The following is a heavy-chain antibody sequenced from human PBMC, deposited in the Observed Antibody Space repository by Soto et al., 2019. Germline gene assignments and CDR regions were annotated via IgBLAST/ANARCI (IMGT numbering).Heavy chain of an antibody. J-gene: IGHJ6*02. CDR2: ISYDVRRK. CDR3: AKDILRDQLDWGMDV. Sequence: QVQLVESGGGVVQPGGSLRLSCSGSGFIFSGYGMHWVRQPPGKGLEWVAVISYDVRRKYYEDSVKGRFTVSRDNSQNTVYLEMNSLRVEDSAIYYCAKDILRDQLDWGMDVWGQGTTVTVSS. D-gene: IGHD3-9*01. V-gene: IGHV3-30*18. CDR1: GFIFSGYG.